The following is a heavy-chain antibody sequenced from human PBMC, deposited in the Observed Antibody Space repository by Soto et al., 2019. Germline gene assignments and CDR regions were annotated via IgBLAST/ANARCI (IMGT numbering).Heavy chain of an antibody. CDR3: ARGAWNPANYYYYGMDV. V-gene: IGHV1-69*13. CDR2: IIPIFGTA. CDR1: GGTFSSYA. D-gene: IGHD1-1*01. J-gene: IGHJ6*04. Sequence: SVKVSCKASGGTFSSYAISWVRQAPGQGLEWMGGIIPIFGTANYAQKFQGRVTITADESTSTAYMELSSLRSEDTAVYYCARGAWNPANYYYYGMDVWGEGTTVTVSS.